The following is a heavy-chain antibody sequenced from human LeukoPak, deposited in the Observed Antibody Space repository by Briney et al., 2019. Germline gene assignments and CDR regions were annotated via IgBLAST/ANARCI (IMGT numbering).Heavy chain of an antibody. CDR2: ISYSCGSP. Sequence: GGSLRPSFAASGLTFSSYALNWVRPAPGKGLELVSTISYSCGSPFYVHPVKGRFTISRDNSENTLYLQLNSLRAEDTAVYYCAKAGSGSYLYYFDYWGQGTLVTVSS. D-gene: IGHD1-26*01. J-gene: IGHJ4*02. V-gene: IGHV3-23*01. CDR3: AKAGSGSYLYYFDY. CDR1: GLTFSSYA.